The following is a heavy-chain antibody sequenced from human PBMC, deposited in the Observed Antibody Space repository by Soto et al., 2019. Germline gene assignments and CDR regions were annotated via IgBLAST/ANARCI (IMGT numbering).Heavy chain of an antibody. Sequence: QVQLVQSGAEMKRPGASVKVSCKAPAYTFSSYDINWLRQSTGQGLEWMGWRNPKSGTTGYSQRFQGRVSMTRDTSISTGYMELTSLRSDDTAVYYCVVATADAFDIWGLGTIVTVSS. J-gene: IGHJ3*02. CDR2: RNPKSGTT. CDR3: VVATADAFDI. CDR1: AYTFSSYD. V-gene: IGHV1-8*01. D-gene: IGHD5-12*01.